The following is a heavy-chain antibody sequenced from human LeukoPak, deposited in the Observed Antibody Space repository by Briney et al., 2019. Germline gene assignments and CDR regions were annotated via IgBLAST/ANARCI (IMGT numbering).Heavy chain of an antibody. J-gene: IGHJ6*02. CDR2: IHYSGST. D-gene: IGHD6-19*01. CDR3: ARVLVEQWLVGVGYYYYGMDV. Sequence: SETLSLTCTVSGGSISSGGYYWSWIRQHRGKGLEWIGYIHYSGSTNYNPSLKSRITISVDTSKKQFSLKLNSVTAADTAVYYCARVLVEQWLVGVGYYYYGMDVWGQGTTVTVSS. CDR1: GGSISSGGYY. V-gene: IGHV4-31*03.